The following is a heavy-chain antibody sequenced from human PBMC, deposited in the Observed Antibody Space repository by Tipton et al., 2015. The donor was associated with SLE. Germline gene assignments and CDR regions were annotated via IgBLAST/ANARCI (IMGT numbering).Heavy chain of an antibody. V-gene: IGHV1-2*02. J-gene: IGHJ6*03. CDR2: INPNSGGT. CDR1: GYTFTGYY. Sequence: QVQLVQSGAEVKKPGASVKVSCKASGYTFTGYYMHWVRQAPGQGLEWMGWINPNSGGTNYAQKFQGRVTMTTDTSTSTAYMELRSLRSDDTAVYYCARRTPETRGYYYYMDVWGKGTTVTVSS. D-gene: IGHD1-14*01. CDR3: ARRTPETRGYYYYMDV.